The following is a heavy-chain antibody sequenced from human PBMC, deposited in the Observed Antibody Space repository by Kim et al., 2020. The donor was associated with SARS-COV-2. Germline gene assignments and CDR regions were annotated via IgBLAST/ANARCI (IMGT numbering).Heavy chain of an antibody. D-gene: IGHD3-10*01. Sequence: KGRSTISRDNAKNSLYLQMNSLRAEETAVYYCARAHDYYGSGSYQDAFDIWGQGTMVTVSS. V-gene: IGHV3-11*06. CDR3: ARAHDYYGSGSYQDAFDI. J-gene: IGHJ3*02.